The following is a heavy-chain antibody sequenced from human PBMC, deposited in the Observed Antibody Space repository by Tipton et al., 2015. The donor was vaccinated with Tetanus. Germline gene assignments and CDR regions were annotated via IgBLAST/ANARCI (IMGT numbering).Heavy chain of an antibody. V-gene: IGHV3-64*02. CDR1: GFIFSSYP. CDR2: ILRAGDSP. CDR3: ARDRDGVWSFVD. J-gene: IGHJ4*02. Sequence: SLRLSCAASGFIFSSYPMHWVRQAPGKGLEYVSSILRAGDSPLYADSVKGRFTTSRDNSKNMLYLQMDSLAPEDMAVYHCARDRDGVWSFVDWGQGTLVTVAS. D-gene: IGHD6-19*01.